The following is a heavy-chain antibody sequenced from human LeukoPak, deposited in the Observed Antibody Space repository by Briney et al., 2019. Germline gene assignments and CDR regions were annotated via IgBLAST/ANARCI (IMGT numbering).Heavy chain of an antibody. CDR1: GFTFSSFA. D-gene: IGHD2-15*01. Sequence: GGSLRLSCTASGFTFSSFAMNWVRQAPGKGLEWVSAISGSGDTTYYADSVKGRFTISRDNSKNTLHLQMNSLRAEDTAVYYCAKRTVFSVAATSIDNWGQGTLVTVSS. CDR3: AKRTVFSVAATSIDN. V-gene: IGHV3-23*01. J-gene: IGHJ4*02. CDR2: ISGSGDTT.